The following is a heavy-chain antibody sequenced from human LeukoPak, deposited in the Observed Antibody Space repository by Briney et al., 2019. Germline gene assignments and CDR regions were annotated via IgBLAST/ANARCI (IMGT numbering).Heavy chain of an antibody. CDR2: INPIGGIT. CDR3: ARDLEGTASGSYYRASMDV. D-gene: IGHD3-10*01. V-gene: IGHV1-46*01. J-gene: IGHJ6*04. CDR1: GYTFTSYY. Sequence: ASVRVSCTASGYTFTSYYIHWVRQAPGQGLEWMGIINPIGGITSYAQKFQGRVTMTRDTSTSTVYMELSSLRSEDTAVYYCARDLEGTASGSYYRASMDVWGKGTTVTVSS.